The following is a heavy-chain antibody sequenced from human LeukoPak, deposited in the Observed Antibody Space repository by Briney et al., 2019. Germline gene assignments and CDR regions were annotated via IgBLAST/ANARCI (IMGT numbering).Heavy chain of an antibody. V-gene: IGHV3-30-3*01. Sequence: PGRSLRLSCAASGFTFSSYAMHWVRQAPGKGLEWVAVISYDGSNKYYADSVKGRFTISRDNSKNTLYLQMNSLRAEDTAVYYCASNFGSGTTLWGQGTLVTVSS. CDR2: ISYDGSNK. CDR1: GFTFSSYA. CDR3: ASNFGSGTTL. D-gene: IGHD3-10*01. J-gene: IGHJ4*02.